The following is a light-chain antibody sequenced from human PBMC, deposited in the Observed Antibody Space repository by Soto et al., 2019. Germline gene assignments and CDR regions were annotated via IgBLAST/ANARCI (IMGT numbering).Light chain of an antibody. CDR2: EVN. CDR3: CSFPRSCTHV. CDR1: SSDFGNYNL. V-gene: IGLV2-23*02. Sequence: QSALAQPASVSGSPGQSITISCTGTSSDFGNYNLVSWYQQHPGKVPKLILFEVNKRPSGVSGRFSGSKSGNTASLTISGLQAQDYAAYCCCSFPRSCTHVLCTGTKVTVL. J-gene: IGLJ1*01.